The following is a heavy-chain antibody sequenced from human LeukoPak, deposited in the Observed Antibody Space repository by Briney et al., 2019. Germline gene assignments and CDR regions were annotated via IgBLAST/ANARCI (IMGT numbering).Heavy chain of an antibody. CDR2: ISGSGGST. D-gene: IGHD3-10*01. J-gene: IGHJ4*02. CDR1: GFTFSSYA. Sequence: PGGSLRLSCAASGFTFSSYAMSWVRQAPGKGLEWVSAISGSGGSTYYADSVKGRFTISRDNSRSTLYLQMNSLRAEDTAVYYCAKDGSHGSGSRHWGQGTLVTVSS. V-gene: IGHV3-23*01. CDR3: AKDGSHGSGSRH.